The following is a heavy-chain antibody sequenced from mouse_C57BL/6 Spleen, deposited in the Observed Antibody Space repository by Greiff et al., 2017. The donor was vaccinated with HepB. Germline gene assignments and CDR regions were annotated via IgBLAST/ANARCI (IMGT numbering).Heavy chain of an antibody. V-gene: IGHV8-8*01. Sequence: QVQLKESGPGILQPSQTLSLTCSFSGFSLSTFGMGVGWIRQPSGKGLEWLAHIWWDDDKYYNPALKSRLTISKDTSKNQVFLKIANVDTADTATYYCARIEGIVHYYGSSSYYFDYWGQGTTLTVSS. J-gene: IGHJ2*01. D-gene: IGHD1-1*01. CDR2: IWWDDDK. CDR3: ARIEGIVHYYGSSSYYFDY. CDR1: GFSLSTFGMG.